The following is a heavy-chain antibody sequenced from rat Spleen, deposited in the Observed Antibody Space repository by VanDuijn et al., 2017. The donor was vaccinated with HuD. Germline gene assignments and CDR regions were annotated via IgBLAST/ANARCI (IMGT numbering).Heavy chain of an antibody. Sequence: VQLVESGGGLVQPGRSLKLSCSASGFTFSSYGMHWIRQAPGKGLDWVAYISSSSGTVYADAVKGRFTISRDNAKNTLYLQLNSLKSEDTAIYYCARGIAAISTTFDYWGQGVMVTVSS. J-gene: IGHJ2*01. D-gene: IGHD1-2*01. CDR1: GFTFSSYG. V-gene: IGHV5-62*01. CDR3: ARGIAAISTTFDY. CDR2: ISSSSGT.